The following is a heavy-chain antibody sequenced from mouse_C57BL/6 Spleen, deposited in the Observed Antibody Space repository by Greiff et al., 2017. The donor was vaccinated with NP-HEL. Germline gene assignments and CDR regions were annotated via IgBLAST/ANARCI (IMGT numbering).Heavy chain of an antibody. Sequence: VQLQQPGAELVKPGASVKLSCKASGYTFTSYWMHWVKQRPGRGLEWIGRIDPNSGGTKYNEKFKSKATLTVDKPSSTAYMQLSSLTSEDSAVYSCARGGNLDCDYDAYFDYWGQGTTLTVSS. V-gene: IGHV1-72*01. D-gene: IGHD2-4*01. CDR1: GYTFTSYW. CDR3: ARGGNLDCDYDAYFDY. CDR2: IDPNSGGT. J-gene: IGHJ2*01.